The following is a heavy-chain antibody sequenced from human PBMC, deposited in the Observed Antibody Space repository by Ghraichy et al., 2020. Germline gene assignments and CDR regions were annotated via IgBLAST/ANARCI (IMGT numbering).Heavy chain of an antibody. CDR3: ARNHYYGVGV. V-gene: IGHV3-7*01. CDR1: GFAFSTYW. CDR2: IKEDGGDK. Sequence: GESLNISCSASGFAFSTYWMSWVRPASGKRPEWVANIKEDGGDKNYVDSVKGRFTISRDNAKNLLFLQMNSLRAEDTAVYYCARNHYYGVGVWGQGTTVSVSS. J-gene: IGHJ6*02.